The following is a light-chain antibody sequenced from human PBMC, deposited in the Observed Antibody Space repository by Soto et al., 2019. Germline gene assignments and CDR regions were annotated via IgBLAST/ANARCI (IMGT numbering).Light chain of an antibody. CDR3: MQGTHWYT. J-gene: IGKJ2*01. CDR2: QVS. CDR1: QSLVXXXXXXY. V-gene: IGKV2-30*01. Sequence: DVVMTQSPLSLPVTLGQSASISCRSSQSLVXXXXXXYLSWFQPRPGQSPRRLIYQVSNRDSGVPDRFSGSGSGTDFTLKISRVEAEDVGIYYCMQGTHWYTFGQGTKLEIK.